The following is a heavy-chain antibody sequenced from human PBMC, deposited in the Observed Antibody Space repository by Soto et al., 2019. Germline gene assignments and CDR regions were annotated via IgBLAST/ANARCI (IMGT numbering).Heavy chain of an antibody. CDR3: AKDRRVAYCSGGICYSPDY. D-gene: IGHD2-15*01. Sequence: EVQLWESGGGLVQPGGSLRLSCAVSGFTFSSHVMSWVRQAPGKGLEWVSAISGTGGTYYADSVKGRFTISRDNSKNALYLQMNNLRVEDTAVYYCAKDRRVAYCSGGICYSPDYWGQGTLVIVSS. CDR2: ISGTGGT. CDR1: GFTFSSHV. J-gene: IGHJ4*02. V-gene: IGHV3-23*01.